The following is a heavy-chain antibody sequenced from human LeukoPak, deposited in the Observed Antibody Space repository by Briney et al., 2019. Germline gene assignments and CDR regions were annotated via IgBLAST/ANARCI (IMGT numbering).Heavy chain of an antibody. Sequence: GGSLRLSCAASGFIFTNYFMSWVRQAPGKGLEWVASIKHDGSEKDYVDYVRGRFTISRDNTMSSLYLKMSSLRAEDTAVYYCATDRGWRTSGYYLYYFEYLGQGTLVTYSS. J-gene: IGHJ4*02. D-gene: IGHD3-3*01. CDR1: GFIFTNYF. CDR2: IKHDGSEK. CDR3: ATDRGWRTSGYYLYYFEY. V-gene: IGHV3-7*01.